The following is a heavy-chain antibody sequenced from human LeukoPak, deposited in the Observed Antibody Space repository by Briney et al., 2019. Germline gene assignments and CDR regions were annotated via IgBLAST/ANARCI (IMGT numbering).Heavy chain of an antibody. V-gene: IGHV3-30*09. CDR1: GSTFSSYA. J-gene: IGHJ4*02. CDR2: ISYDGSNK. D-gene: IGHD4-17*01. Sequence: PGGSLRLSCAASGSTFSSYAIHWVRQAPGKGLEWVAVISYDGSNKYHADSVKGRFAISRDNSKNTLYLQMNSLRAEDTAVYYCARDPHFDYGDYTFFDYWGQGTLVTVSS. CDR3: ARDPHFDYGDYTFFDY.